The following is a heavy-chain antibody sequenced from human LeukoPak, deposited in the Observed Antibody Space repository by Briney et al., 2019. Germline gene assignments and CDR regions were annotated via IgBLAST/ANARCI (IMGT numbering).Heavy chain of an antibody. CDR1: GFTFSSYA. V-gene: IGHV3-23*01. Sequence: PGGSLRLSCAASGFTFSSYAMIWVRQAPGEGLEWVSTISGSGGSTLYTNCVRSRFTIYINNSKNTLSPQTNILTAETTAVYSCPKPRGSVSYSNWYYDLWGRGTLVTVSS. D-gene: IGHD3-10*01. CDR3: PKPRGSVSYSNWYYDL. CDR2: ISGSGGST. J-gene: IGHJ2*01.